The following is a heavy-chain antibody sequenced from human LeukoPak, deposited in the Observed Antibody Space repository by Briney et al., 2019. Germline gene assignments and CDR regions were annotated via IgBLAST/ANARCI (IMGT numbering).Heavy chain of an antibody. J-gene: IGHJ4*02. Sequence: GGSLRLSCEASGFTFTTYWIHWVRQGPGKGLVWVAVISYDGSNKYYADSVKGRFTISRDNSKNTLYLQMNSLRAEDTAVYYCARGMYYYDSSGKDYWGQGTLVTVSS. D-gene: IGHD3-22*01. CDR3: ARGMYYYDSSGKDY. CDR2: ISYDGSNK. CDR1: GFTFTTYW. V-gene: IGHV3-30-3*01.